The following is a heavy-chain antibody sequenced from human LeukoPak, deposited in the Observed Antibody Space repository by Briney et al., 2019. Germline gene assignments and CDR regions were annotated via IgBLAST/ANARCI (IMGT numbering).Heavy chain of an antibody. CDR1: GDSISSSTYY. J-gene: IGHJ4*02. CDR2: IYYSGST. D-gene: IGHD3-16*01. V-gene: IGHV4-39*01. Sequence: SETLFLTCTVSGDSISSSTYYSGWIRQPPGKGLEWIGTIYYSGSTYYNPSLKSRVTISVDTSKNQFSLKLSSVTAADTAVYFCARGGTLRTFDYWGQGTLVTVSS. CDR3: ARGGTLRTFDY.